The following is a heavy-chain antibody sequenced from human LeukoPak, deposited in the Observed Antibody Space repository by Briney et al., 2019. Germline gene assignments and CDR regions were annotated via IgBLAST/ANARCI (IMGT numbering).Heavy chain of an antibody. V-gene: IGHV3-74*01. D-gene: IGHD1-26*01. CDR3: ARPLGGTYYNWYFDL. J-gene: IGHJ2*01. CDR2: INSDGSST. Sequence: GGSLRLSCAASGFTFSSYWMHWVRQAPGKGLVWVSRINSDGSSTSYADSVKGRFTISRDNAKNTLYLQMNSLRAEDTAVYYCARPLGGTYYNWYFDLWGRGTLVTVSS. CDR1: GFTFSSYW.